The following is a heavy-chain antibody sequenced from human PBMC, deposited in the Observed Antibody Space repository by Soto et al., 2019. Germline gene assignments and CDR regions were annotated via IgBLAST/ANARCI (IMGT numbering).Heavy chain of an antibody. Sequence: QLQLQESGPGPVKPSETLSLTCTVSGGSISSSSYFWGWIRQPPGKGLEWIGSIYYSGSTYYNPSLKSRVTVSVDTSKNQFSLKLNSVTAADTAVYYCARHRSDFWFDPWGQGTLVTVSS. CDR2: IYYSGST. CDR3: ARHRSDFWFDP. CDR1: GGSISSSSYF. D-gene: IGHD2-15*01. V-gene: IGHV4-39*01. J-gene: IGHJ5*02.